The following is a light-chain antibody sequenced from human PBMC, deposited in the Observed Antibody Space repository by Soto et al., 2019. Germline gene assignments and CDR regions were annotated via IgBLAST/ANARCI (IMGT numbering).Light chain of an antibody. CDR3: LQHSTYPLT. CDR1: QGIRID. CDR2: AAS. V-gene: IGKV1-17*01. J-gene: IGKJ1*01. Sequence: DFQMTQFPSSLSASVGDRVTITCRASQGIRIDLGWYQQKPGKAPKRLIYAASSLQSGVPSRFSGSGSGTEFTLAISSLQPEDSATFYCLQHSTYPLTFGQGTKVEIK.